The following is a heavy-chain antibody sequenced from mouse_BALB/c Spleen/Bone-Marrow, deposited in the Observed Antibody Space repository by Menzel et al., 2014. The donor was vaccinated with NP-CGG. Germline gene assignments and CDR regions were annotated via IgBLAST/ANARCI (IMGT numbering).Heavy chain of an antibody. CDR1: DYSFNSYW. J-gene: IGHJ3*01. CDR2: IHPSDSET. V-gene: IGHV1S82*01. CDR3: TRRGYDEVLAY. Sequence: QVQLKESGAEVVRPGGSVKLSCKASDYSFNSYWMNWVKQRPGQGLEWIGMIHPSDSETRLNQKFKDKATLTVDKSSSTAYMQLSSPTSEDSGLYYCTRRGYDEVLAYGGQGTVVTVS. D-gene: IGHD1-1*01.